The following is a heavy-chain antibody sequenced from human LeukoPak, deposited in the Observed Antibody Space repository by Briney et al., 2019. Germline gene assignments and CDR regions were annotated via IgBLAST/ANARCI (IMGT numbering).Heavy chain of an antibody. Sequence: GGPLRLSCAASGFMFSSFSMSWVRHVPGKGLEWASTISAGGSTYYADSVKGRFTISRDNSKNTLFLQMNSLRAEDTAIYYCAKRPAAVRGVIPYLDYWGQGTLVTVSS. CDR3: AKRPAAVRGVIPYLDY. V-gene: IGHV3-23*01. CDR2: ISAGGST. CDR1: GFMFSSFS. D-gene: IGHD3-10*02. J-gene: IGHJ4*02.